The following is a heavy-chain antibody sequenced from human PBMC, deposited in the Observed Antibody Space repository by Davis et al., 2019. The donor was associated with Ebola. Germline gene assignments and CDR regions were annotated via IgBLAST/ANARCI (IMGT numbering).Heavy chain of an antibody. CDR3: ARGYSSSWYPRRIAEYFQH. CDR1: GYTFTGYY. CDR2: ISAYNGNT. Sequence: ASVKVSCKASGYTFTGYYMHWVRQAPGQGLEWMGWISAYNGNTNYAQKLQGRVTMTTDTSTSTAYMELRSLRSDDTAVYYCARGYSSSWYPRRIAEYFQHWGQGTLVTVSS. D-gene: IGHD6-13*01. V-gene: IGHV1-18*04. J-gene: IGHJ1*01.